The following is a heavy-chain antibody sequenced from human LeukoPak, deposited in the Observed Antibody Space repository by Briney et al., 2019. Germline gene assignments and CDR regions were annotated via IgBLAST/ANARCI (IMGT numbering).Heavy chain of an antibody. CDR2: IYYSGST. D-gene: IGHD6-19*01. Sequence: PSETLSLTCTVSGGSISSYYWSWIRQPPGKGLEWIGYIYYSGSTNYNPSLKSRVTISVDTSKNQFSLKLSSVTAADTAVYYCARDPYSSGWYGDAFDIWGQGTMVTVPS. CDR1: GGSISSYY. V-gene: IGHV4-59*12. J-gene: IGHJ3*02. CDR3: ARDPYSSGWYGDAFDI.